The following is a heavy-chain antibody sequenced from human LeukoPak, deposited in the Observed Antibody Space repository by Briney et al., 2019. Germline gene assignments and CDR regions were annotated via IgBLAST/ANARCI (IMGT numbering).Heavy chain of an antibody. J-gene: IGHJ4*02. CDR2: IYYSGST. CDR1: GDSPSSHY. V-gene: IGHV4-59*06. D-gene: IGHD1-26*01. CDR3: ARSAQMGSGSYRPGSIYDY. Sequence: PSETLSLTCTVSGDSPSSHYWSWIRQPPGKGLEWIGYIYYSGSTYYNPSLKSRVTISVDTSKNQFSLKLSSVTAADTAVYYCARSAQMGSGSYRPGSIYDYWGQGTLVTVSS.